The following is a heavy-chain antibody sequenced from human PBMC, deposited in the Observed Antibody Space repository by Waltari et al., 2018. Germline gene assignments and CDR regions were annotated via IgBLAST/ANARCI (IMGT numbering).Heavy chain of an antibody. V-gene: IGHV1-69*01. CDR2: IIPIFGTA. Sequence: GQGLEWMGGIIPIFGTANYAQKGQGRVTITADEATSTADMERSSLRSEDTAVYYCARAGHCSSTSCYTNYYYYGMDVWGQGTTVTVSS. J-gene: IGHJ6*02. CDR3: ARAGHCSSTSCYTNYYYYGMDV. D-gene: IGHD2-2*02.